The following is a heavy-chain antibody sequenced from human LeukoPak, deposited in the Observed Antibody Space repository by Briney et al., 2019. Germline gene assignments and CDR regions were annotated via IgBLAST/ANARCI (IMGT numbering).Heavy chain of an antibody. CDR2: ISGSGGST. CDR1: GFTFSSYA. Sequence: PGGSLRLSCAASGFTFSSYAMSWVRQAPGKGLEWVSAISGSGGSTYYADSVKGRFTISRDNSKNTLYLQMNSLRAEDTAVYYCLFWGISVVTPVEYYYYMDVWGKGTTVTVSS. V-gene: IGHV3-23*01. D-gene: IGHD4-23*01. J-gene: IGHJ6*03. CDR3: LFWGISVVTPVEYYYYMDV.